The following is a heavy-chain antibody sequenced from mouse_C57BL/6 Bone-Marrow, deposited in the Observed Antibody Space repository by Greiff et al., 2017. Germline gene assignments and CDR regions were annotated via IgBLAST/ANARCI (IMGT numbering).Heavy chain of an antibody. CDR2: IYPRDGST. D-gene: IGHD2-3*01. Sequence: VQLQQSGPELVKPGASVKLSCKASGYTFTSYDINWVKQRPGQGLEWIGWIYPRDGSTKYKEKFKGKATLTVDTSSSTAYMELHSLTSEDSAVYFWAREGLYDGYYWFAYWGQGTLVTVSA. V-gene: IGHV1-85*01. CDR3: AREGLYDGYYWFAY. CDR1: GYTFTSYD. J-gene: IGHJ3*01.